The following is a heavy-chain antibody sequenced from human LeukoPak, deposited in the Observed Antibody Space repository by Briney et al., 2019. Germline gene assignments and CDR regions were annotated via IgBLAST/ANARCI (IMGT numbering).Heavy chain of an antibody. CDR1: GFTFSSYA. D-gene: IGHD5-12*01. CDR3: ARHVDIVATTLLDY. Sequence: GGSLRLSCAASGFTFSSYAMTWVRLAPGKGLEWVSSISGSAGHTYYADSVKGRFTISRDNAKNSLYLQMNSLRAEDTAVYYCARHVDIVATTLLDYWGQGTLVTVSS. J-gene: IGHJ4*02. V-gene: IGHV3-23*01. CDR2: ISGSAGHT.